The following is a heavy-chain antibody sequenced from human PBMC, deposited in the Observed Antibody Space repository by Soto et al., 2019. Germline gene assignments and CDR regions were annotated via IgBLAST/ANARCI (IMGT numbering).Heavy chain of an antibody. Sequence: QVQLVQSGAEVKKPGSSVKVSCKASGGTFSSYAISWVRQAPGPGLEWMGGIIPIFGTANYAQKFQGRVTITADESTITAYMELSSLRSEDTAVYYCANLPANYYGMDVWGQGTTVTVSS. CDR1: GGTFSSYA. D-gene: IGHD2-2*01. V-gene: IGHV1-69*01. CDR2: IIPIFGTA. J-gene: IGHJ6*02. CDR3: ANLPANYYGMDV.